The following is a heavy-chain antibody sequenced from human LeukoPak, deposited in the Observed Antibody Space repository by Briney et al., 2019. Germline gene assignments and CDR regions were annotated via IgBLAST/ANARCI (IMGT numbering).Heavy chain of an antibody. Sequence: ETLSLTCTVSGGSIGSSSYYWGWIRQPPGKGLEWIGSIYYSGSTYYNPSLKSRVTISVDTSKDQFSLKLSSVTAADTAVYYCARQGILNWFDPWGQGTLVTVSS. CDR2: IYYSGST. V-gene: IGHV4-39*01. D-gene: IGHD3-10*01. CDR3: ARQGILNWFDP. CDR1: GGSIGSSSYY. J-gene: IGHJ5*02.